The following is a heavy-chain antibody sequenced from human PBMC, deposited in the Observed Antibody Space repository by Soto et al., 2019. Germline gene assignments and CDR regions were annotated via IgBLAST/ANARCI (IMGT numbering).Heavy chain of an antibody. D-gene: IGHD1-26*01. J-gene: IGHJ4*02. CDR1: AGSLTCYY. CDR3: ARGRRGAPGGNYFDY. Sequence: SQTRSLTCALYAGSLTCYYWCWVCQPKRRGREWSGELNHSGSSNCNPSRKSRVTISVDTTENQCSLKLSRVTDADTAVYYCARGRRGAPGGNYFDYWGQGTLVTVSS. CDR2: LNHSGSS. V-gene: IGHV4-34*01.